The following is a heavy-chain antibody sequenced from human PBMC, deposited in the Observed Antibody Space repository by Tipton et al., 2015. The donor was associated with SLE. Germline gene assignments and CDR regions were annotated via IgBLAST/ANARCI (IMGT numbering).Heavy chain of an antibody. CDR2: IYYDGMT. CDR3: ARGGVGGYDYFDH. J-gene: IGHJ4*02. V-gene: IGHV4-39*07. CDR1: GGSISETIYY. Sequence: LRLSCTVSGGSISETIYYWGWMRQPPGKGLEWIGSIYYDGMTYPNPSLKSRITISVDTSKNHFSLKLSSVTAADTAVYYCARGGVGGYDYFDHWGQGTLVTVSS. D-gene: IGHD5-12*01.